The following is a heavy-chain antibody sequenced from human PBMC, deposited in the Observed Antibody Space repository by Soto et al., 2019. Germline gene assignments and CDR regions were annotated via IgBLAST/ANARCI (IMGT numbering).Heavy chain of an antibody. V-gene: IGHV4-61*01. J-gene: IGHJ4*02. CDR1: GDSVRSGIYY. CDR3: ARGRDYDYVWGSYRSGAYYFDY. D-gene: IGHD3-16*02. Sequence: SETLSLTCTVSGDSVRSGIYYWSWIRQPPGKRLELIGFIDYSGSTNHNPSLKSRVTISVDTSKNQFSLKLSSVTAADTAVYYCARGRDYDYVWGSYRSGAYYFDYWGQGTLVTVSS. CDR2: IDYSGST.